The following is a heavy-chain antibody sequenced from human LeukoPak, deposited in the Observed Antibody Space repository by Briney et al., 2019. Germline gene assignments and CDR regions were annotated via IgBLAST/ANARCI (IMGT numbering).Heavy chain of an antibody. J-gene: IGHJ4*02. CDR2: ISSSGSTI. CDR1: GFTFSSYE. CDR3: AKDLGESRVGFDY. D-gene: IGHD3-16*01. Sequence: GGPLRLSCAASGFTFSSYEMNWVRQAPGKGLEWVSYISSSGSTIYYADSVKGRFTISRDNAKNSLYLQMNSLRAEDTAVYYCAKDLGESRVGFDYWGQGTLVTVSS. V-gene: IGHV3-48*03.